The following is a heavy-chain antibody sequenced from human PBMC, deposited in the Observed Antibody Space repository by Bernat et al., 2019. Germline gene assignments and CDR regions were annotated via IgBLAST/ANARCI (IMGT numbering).Heavy chain of an antibody. D-gene: IGHD6-13*01. CDR2: IRYDGSNK. CDR3: AKERDSSNWYGGGFDY. CDR1: GFTFSSYG. J-gene: IGHJ4*02. Sequence: QVQLVESGGGVVQPGGSLRLSCAASGFTFSSYGMHWVRQAPGKGLEWVAFIRYDGSNKYYADSVKGRFTISRDNSKNTLYLQMNSLRVEDTAVYYCAKERDSSNWYGGGFDYWGQGTLVTVSS. V-gene: IGHV3-30*02.